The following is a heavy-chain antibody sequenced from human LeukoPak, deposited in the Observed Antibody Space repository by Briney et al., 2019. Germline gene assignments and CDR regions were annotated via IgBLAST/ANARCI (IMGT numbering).Heavy chain of an antibody. D-gene: IGHD3-10*01. CDR3: ARVHYSGSGSYLDY. CDR1: GGSISSYY. V-gene: IGHV4-59*01. J-gene: IGHJ4*02. Sequence: KPSETLSLTCTVSGGSISSYYWSWIRQPPGKGLEWIGYIYYSGSTNYNPSLKSRVTISVDTSKNQFSLKLSSVTAADTAVYYCARVHYSGSGSYLDYWGQGTLVTVSS. CDR2: IYYSGST.